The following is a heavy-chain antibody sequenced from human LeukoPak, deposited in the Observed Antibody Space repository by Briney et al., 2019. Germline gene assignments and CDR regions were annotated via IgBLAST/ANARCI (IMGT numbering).Heavy chain of an antibody. V-gene: IGHV4-39*01. CDR3: ARQSGDFWSGYYPPYYYYYYMDV. J-gene: IGHJ6*03. Sequence: PSETLSLTCTVSGGSISSSSYCWGWIRQPPGKGLEWIGSIYYSGSTYYNPSLKSRVTISVDTSKNQFSLKLSSVTAADTAVYYCARQSGDFWSGYYPPYYYYYYMDVWGKGTTVTVSS. CDR2: IYYSGST. D-gene: IGHD3-3*01. CDR1: GGSISSSSYC.